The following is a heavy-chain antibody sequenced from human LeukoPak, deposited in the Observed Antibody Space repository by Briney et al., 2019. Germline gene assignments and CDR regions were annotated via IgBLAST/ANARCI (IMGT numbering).Heavy chain of an antibody. CDR3: ARGFSSGWRTNTNYYYGMDV. Sequence: PGRSLRLSCAASGFTFSSYAMHWVRQAPGKGLEWVALLSLDGSTENYADSVKGRFTISRDNSKNTVFLQMNNLGPDDTAVYFCARGFSSGWRTNTNYYYGMDVWGQGTTVTVSS. CDR1: GFTFSSYA. V-gene: IGHV3-30-3*01. CDR2: LSLDGSTE. J-gene: IGHJ6*02. D-gene: IGHD6-25*01.